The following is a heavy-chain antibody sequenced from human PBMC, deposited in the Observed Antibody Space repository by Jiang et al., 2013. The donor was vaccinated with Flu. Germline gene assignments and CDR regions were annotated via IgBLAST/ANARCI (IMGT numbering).Heavy chain of an antibody. J-gene: IGHJ4*02. CDR2: TYYRSKWFS. D-gene: IGHD2-15*01. V-gene: IGHV6-1*01. CDR1: GDSVSSNSAT. CDR3: ARSFSGRSDY. Sequence: GPGLVKPSQTLSLICAISGDSVSSNSATWNWIRQSPSRGLEWLGRTYYRSKWFSDYAISVKSRITINPDTSRNQFSLQLNSVTPEDTALYYCARSFSGRSDYWGQGTLVSVSS.